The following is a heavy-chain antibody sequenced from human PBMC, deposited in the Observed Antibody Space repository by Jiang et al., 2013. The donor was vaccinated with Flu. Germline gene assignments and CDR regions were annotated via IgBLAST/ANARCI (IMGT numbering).Heavy chain of an antibody. CDR1: GYNFANFW. D-gene: IGHD1-26*01. CDR2: VYPDDSET. Sequence: GAEVKKPGESLRISCQASGYNFANFWMGWVRQMPGKGFEWMGLVYPDDSETKYSPSFQGRVTISADKSINTAYLQWNSLRASDTAMYYCATWLGGSSLDPFDFWGQGT. J-gene: IGHJ3*01. CDR3: ATWLGGSSLDPFDF. V-gene: IGHV5-51*01.